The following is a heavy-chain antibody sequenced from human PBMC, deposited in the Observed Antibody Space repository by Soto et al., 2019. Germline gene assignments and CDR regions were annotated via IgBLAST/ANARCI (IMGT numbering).Heavy chain of an antibody. D-gene: IGHD3-10*01. V-gene: IGHV1-18*01. J-gene: IGHJ6*02. CDR3: AREGYYYGSGSYSPPRYYGMDV. CDR2: ISAYNDNT. CDR1: GYTFTNYG. Sequence: QIQLVQSGAEVKKAGASVKVSCKASGYTFTNYGISWVRQALGQGLEWMGWISAYNDNTNYAQKFQGRVTLTTDTSTRTAYMELRSLTSEDTAVYYCAREGYYYGSGSYSPPRYYGMDVWGQGTTVTVFS.